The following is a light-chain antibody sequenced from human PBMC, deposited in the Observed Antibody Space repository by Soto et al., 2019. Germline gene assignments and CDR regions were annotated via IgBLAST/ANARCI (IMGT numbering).Light chain of an antibody. Sequence: EVVMRQSPATLSVSPGEGATLSCRASQGIGDTLAWYQQKPGQAPRLLIYGASSRATGIPDRFSGSGSGTDFTLTISRLEPEDFAVYYCHHYGSSPRTFGQGTKVDIK. CDR1: QGIGDT. CDR3: HHYGSSPRT. J-gene: IGKJ1*01. V-gene: IGKV3-20*01. CDR2: GAS.